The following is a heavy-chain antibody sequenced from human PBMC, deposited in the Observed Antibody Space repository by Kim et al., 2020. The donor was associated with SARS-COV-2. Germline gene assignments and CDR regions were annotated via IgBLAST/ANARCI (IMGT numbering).Heavy chain of an antibody. J-gene: IGHJ5*02. D-gene: IGHD2-2*01. V-gene: IGHV1-24*01. CDR3: ATGPQLLINWFDP. CDR2: FDPEDVET. CDR1: GYTLAELP. Sequence: ASVKVSCKVSGYTLAELPIHWVRQAPGKGLEWMGGFDPEDVETVYAQKFQGRVTMTEDTSTDTAYMELTSLRSDDTAVYYCATGPQLLINWFDPWGQGTL.